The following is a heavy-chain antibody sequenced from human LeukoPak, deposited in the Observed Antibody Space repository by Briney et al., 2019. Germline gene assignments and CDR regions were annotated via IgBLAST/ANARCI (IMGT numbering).Heavy chain of an antibody. CDR2: TYYRSKWYN. D-gene: IGHD3-22*01. CDR3: ARAGYYDSSGYPRNWFDP. J-gene: IGHJ5*02. Sequence: SQTLSLTCAISGDSVSSNSAAWNWIRQSPSRGLEWLGRTYYRSKWYNDYAVSVKSRITINPDTSKNQLSLQLNSVTPEDTAVYYCARAGYYDSSGYPRNWFDPWGQGTLVTVSS. V-gene: IGHV6-1*01. CDR1: GDSVSSNSAA.